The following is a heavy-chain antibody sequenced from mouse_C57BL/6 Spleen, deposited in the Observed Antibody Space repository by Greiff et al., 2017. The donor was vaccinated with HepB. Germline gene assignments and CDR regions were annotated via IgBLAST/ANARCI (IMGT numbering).Heavy chain of an antibody. V-gene: IGHV1-26*01. CDR2: INPNNGGT. CDR1: GYTFTDYY. D-gene: IGHD2-4*01. J-gene: IGHJ2*01. Sequence: EVQLQQSGPELVKPGASVKISCKASGYTFTDYYMNWVKQSHGKSLEWIGDINPNNGGTSYNQKFKGKATLTVDKSSSTAYIELRSLTSEDSAVYYCAREGMIYFDYWGQGTTLTVAS. CDR3: AREGMIYFDY.